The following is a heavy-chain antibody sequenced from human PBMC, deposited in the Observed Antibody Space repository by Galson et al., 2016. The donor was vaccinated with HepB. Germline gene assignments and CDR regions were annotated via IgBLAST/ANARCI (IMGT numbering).Heavy chain of an antibody. CDR3: ARVPVDYRIAFDI. V-gene: IGHV3-21*01. CDR1: GFAFSSYS. J-gene: IGHJ3*02. Sequence: SLRLSCAASGFAFSSYSTNWVRQAPGKGLEWVSCISSSSSYIYYADSVKGRFTISRDNAKNSLYLEMNSLRAEDTALYFCARVPVDYRIAFDIWGQGTMVTVSS. CDR2: ISSSSSYI. D-gene: IGHD4-11*01.